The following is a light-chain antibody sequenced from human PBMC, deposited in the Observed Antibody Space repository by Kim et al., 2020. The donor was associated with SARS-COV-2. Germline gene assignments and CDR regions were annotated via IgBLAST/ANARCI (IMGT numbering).Light chain of an antibody. V-gene: IGKV3-15*01. Sequence: VPPGETATLSCRASQSVSSNLAWYQQKPGQVPRLLIYGASTRATGIPARFSGSGSGTEFILTISSLQSEDFAVYYCQQYNSWPRTFGQGTKVDIK. J-gene: IGKJ1*01. CDR2: GAS. CDR1: QSVSSN. CDR3: QQYNSWPRT.